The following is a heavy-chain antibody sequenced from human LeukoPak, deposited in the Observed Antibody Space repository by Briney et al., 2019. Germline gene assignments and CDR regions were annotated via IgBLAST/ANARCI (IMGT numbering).Heavy chain of an antibody. CDR1: GFTFTDFA. J-gene: IGHJ3*02. V-gene: IGHV3-48*01. D-gene: IGHD2-15*01. CDR2: IYTSSSII. CDR3: VRVGRGDNTPSWAFEI. Sequence: GGSLRLSCSASGFTFTDFAMNWVRQAPGKGLEWLSYIYTSSSIIYYADSVKGRFTISRDNAKDSLFLQMNSLTAEDTALYYCVRVGRGDNTPSWAFEIWGHGTTVTVSS.